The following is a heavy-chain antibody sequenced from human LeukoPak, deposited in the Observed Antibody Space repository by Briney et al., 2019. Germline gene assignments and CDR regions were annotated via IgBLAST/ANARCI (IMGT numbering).Heavy chain of an antibody. CDR3: ARDTPGDGIDY. CDR2: INSDGSHA. J-gene: IGHJ4*02. CDR1: GFSFSAYW. V-gene: IGHV3-74*01. Sequence: GGSLRLSCAASGFSFSAYWMHWVRQTPEKGLVWVSHINSDGSHATYADSVKGRFTISRDNAKNTLYLQMNSLGDEDTAVYYCARDTPGDGIDYWGQGTLVTVSS. D-gene: IGHD7-27*01.